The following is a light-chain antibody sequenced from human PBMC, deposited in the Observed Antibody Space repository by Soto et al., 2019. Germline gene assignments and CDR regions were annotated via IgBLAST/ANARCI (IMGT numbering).Light chain of an antibody. Sequence: QSALTQPPSASGSPGQSVTISCSGTSSDIGGYNYVSWYQQHPGKAPKLMIYEVSRRPSGVPDRFFGSKSGNTASLTVSGLQAEDEAHYYCSSYAGSNIVIFGGGTKLTV. CDR3: SSYAGSNIVI. CDR2: EVS. CDR1: SSDIGGYNY. V-gene: IGLV2-8*01. J-gene: IGLJ2*01.